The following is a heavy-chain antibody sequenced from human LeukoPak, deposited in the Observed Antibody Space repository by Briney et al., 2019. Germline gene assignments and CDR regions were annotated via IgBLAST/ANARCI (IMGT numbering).Heavy chain of an antibody. CDR3: TTAVGSSGYYYDFDY. D-gene: IGHD3-22*01. Sequence: PGGSLRLSCAASGFTFSNAWMSWVRQAPGKGLEWVGRIKSKTDGGTTDYAAPVKGRFTISRDDSKNTLYLQMSSLKTEDTAVYYCTTAVGSSGYYYDFDYWGQGTLVTVSS. V-gene: IGHV3-15*01. CDR2: IKSKTDGGTT. J-gene: IGHJ4*02. CDR1: GFTFSNAW.